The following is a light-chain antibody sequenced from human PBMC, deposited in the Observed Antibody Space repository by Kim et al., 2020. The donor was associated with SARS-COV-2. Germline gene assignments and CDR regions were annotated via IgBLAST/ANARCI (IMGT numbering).Light chain of an antibody. CDR1: NVGSKN. V-gene: IGLV3-9*01. CDR2: RDS. CDR3: QVWDSSNWV. J-gene: IGLJ3*02. Sequence: VALGQTARIAGGGNNVGSKNVHWYKQKPGQAPVLVIYRDSNRPSGIPERFSGSNSGNTATLTISRAQAGDEADYYCQVWDSSNWVFGGGTQLTVL.